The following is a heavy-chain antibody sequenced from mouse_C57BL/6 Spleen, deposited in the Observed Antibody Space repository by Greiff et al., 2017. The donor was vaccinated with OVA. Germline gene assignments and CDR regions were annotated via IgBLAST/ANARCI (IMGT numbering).Heavy chain of an antibody. CDR3: ASPGYFDY. CDR1: GYTFTSYW. Sequence: VQLQQPGAELVGPGTSVKLSCKASGYTFTSYWMHWVKQRPGQGLEWIGVIDPSDSYTNYNQKFKGKATLTVDTSSSTAYMQLSSLTSEDSAVYYCASPGYFDYWGQGTTLTVSS. V-gene: IGHV1-59*01. J-gene: IGHJ2*01. CDR2: IDPSDSYT.